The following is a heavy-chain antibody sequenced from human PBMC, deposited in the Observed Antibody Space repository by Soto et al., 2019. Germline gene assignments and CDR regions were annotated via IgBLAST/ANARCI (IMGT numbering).Heavy chain of an antibody. CDR1: GFTFSSYG. D-gene: IGHD3-10*01. CDR3: ARRGVLPDY. CDR2: ISADNVNT. J-gene: IGHJ4*02. Sequence: VQLLESGGGLVQPGGSLRLSCAASGFTFSSYGISWMRQAPGQGLEWMGWISADNVNTKYAHKLQGRVTMTTDTSTTTAYMELGSLRSDDTAVYYCARRGVLPDYWGQGTPVTVSS. V-gene: IGHV1-18*01.